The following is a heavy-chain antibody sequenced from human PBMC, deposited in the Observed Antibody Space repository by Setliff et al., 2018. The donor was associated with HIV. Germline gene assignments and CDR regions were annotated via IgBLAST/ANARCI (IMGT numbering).Heavy chain of an antibody. CDR1: GYSLTDLS. J-gene: IGHJ1*01. CDR2: FDPEDGET. CDR3: ATIRAYYYDSSGQEYFQY. Sequence: ASVKVSCKVSGYSLTDLSIHWVRQAPGKGLEWMGGFDPEDGETVYAQKLQGRVTMTEDTSTDTAYMELSSLRSEDTTMYYCATIRAYYYDSSGQEYFQYWGHGTLVTVSS. D-gene: IGHD3-22*01. V-gene: IGHV1-24*01.